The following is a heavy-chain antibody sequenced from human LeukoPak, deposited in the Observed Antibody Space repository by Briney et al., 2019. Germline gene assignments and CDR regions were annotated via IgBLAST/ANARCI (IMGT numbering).Heavy chain of an antibody. CDR2: FDPEDGET. V-gene: IGHV1-24*01. J-gene: IGHJ4*02. D-gene: IGHD2-2*01. CDR1: GYTLTELS. Sequence: ASVKVSCKASGYTLTELSMHWVRQAPGKGLEWMGGFDPEDGETIYAQKFQGRVTMTEDTSTDTAYMELSSLRSEDTAVYYCATTDIVVVPAAMDLDYWGQGTLVTVPS. CDR3: ATTDIVVVPAAMDLDY.